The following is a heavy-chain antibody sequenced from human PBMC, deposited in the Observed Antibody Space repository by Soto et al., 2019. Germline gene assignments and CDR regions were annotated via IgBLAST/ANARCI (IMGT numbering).Heavy chain of an antibody. Sequence: GGSLRLSCAASGFTVSSNYMSWGRQAPGKGLEWVSVIYVGGTTHYADSVKGRFTISVDNSENTLYLLMNSLRAEDTAVYYCARGLSRAGAFDIWGPGTMVTVS. CDR2: IYVGGTT. CDR1: GFTVSSNY. V-gene: IGHV3-53*01. J-gene: IGHJ3*02. CDR3: ARGLSRAGAFDI. D-gene: IGHD3-16*02.